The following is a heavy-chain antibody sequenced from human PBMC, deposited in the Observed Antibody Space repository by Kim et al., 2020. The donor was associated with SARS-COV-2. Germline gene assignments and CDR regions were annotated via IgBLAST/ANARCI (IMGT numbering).Heavy chain of an antibody. D-gene: IGHD6-13*01. V-gene: IGHV3-30*18. CDR2: ISYDGSNK. CDR3: AKVRIPGIAAVYFDY. Sequence: GGSLRLSCAASGFTFSSYGMHWVRQAPGKGLEWVAVISYDGSNKYYADSVKGRFTISRDNSKNTLYLQMNSLRAEDTAVYYCAKVRIPGIAAVYFDYWGQGTLVTVSS. J-gene: IGHJ4*02. CDR1: GFTFSSYG.